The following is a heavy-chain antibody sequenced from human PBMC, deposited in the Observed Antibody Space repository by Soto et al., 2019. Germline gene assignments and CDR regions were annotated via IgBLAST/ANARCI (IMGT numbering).Heavy chain of an antibody. Sequence: GGSLRLSCAASGFTFSSYAMSWVRQAPGKGLEWVSAISGSGGSTYYADSVKGRFTISRDNSKNTLYLQMNSLRAEDTAVYYCAKVKGRGSGGNRTFVFYFDYWGQGTLVTVSS. CDR2: ISGSGGST. V-gene: IGHV3-23*01. J-gene: IGHJ4*02. CDR3: AKVKGRGSGGNRTFVFYFDY. CDR1: GFTFSSYA. D-gene: IGHD3-10*01.